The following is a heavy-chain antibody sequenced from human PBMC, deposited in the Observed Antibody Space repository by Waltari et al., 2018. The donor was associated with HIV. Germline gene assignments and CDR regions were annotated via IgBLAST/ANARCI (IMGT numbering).Heavy chain of an antibody. D-gene: IGHD3-3*01. CDR1: GFTFSSYS. J-gene: IGHJ4*02. CDR2: ISSSSSYI. CDR3: ARDIRDFWSGYYGY. Sequence: EVQLVESGGGLVKPGGSLSPSFSASGFTFSSYSMNWVRQAPGKGLEWVSSISSSSSYIYYADSVKGRFTISRDNAKNSLYLQMNSLRAEDTAVYYCARDIRDFWSGYYGYWGQGTLVTVSS. V-gene: IGHV3-21*01.